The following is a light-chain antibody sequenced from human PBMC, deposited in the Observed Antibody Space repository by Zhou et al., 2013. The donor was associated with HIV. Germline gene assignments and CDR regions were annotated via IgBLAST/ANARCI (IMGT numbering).Light chain of an antibody. CDR1: QTIATY. CDR2: AAS. J-gene: IGKJ4*01. V-gene: IGKV1-39*01. Sequence: DVQMTQSPPSLSASVGDRVTITCRASQTIATYLNWYQQTPGKAPKFLISAASSLQSGVPSRFSGSGSGTEFSLTISSLQPEDFATYYCQQSYSTPRTFGGGTKVEIK. CDR3: QQSYSTPRT.